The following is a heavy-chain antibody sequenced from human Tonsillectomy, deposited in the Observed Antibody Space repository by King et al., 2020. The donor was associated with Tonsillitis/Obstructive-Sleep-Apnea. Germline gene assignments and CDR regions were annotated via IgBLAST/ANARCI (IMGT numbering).Heavy chain of an antibody. CDR1: GFTFSSYW. Sequence: VQLVESGGGLVQPGGSLRLSCAASGFTFSSYWMSWVRQAPGKGLEWVANIKQDGSEKYYVDSVKGRFTISRDNAKNSLYLQMNSLRAEDTAVYYCARELRYFDCPTNMEYYYYGMDVWGQGTTVTVSS. V-gene: IGHV3-7*03. D-gene: IGHD3-9*01. CDR2: IKQDGSEK. CDR3: ARELRYFDCPTNMEYYYYGMDV. J-gene: IGHJ6*02.